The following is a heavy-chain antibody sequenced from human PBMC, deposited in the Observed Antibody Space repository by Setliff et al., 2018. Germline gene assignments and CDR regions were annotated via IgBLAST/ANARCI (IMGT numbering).Heavy chain of an antibody. Sequence: SETLSLTCTVSGGSISSSSYYWGWIRQPPGKGLEWIGSIYYSGSTYYNPSLKSRVTISLDTSKNQFSLKLTSVTAADTAVYYCARALLYYYDSSGYYYTQYYFDYWGQGTLVTVSS. V-gene: IGHV4-39*07. CDR2: IYYSGST. J-gene: IGHJ4*02. CDR3: ARALLYYYDSSGYYYTQYYFDY. D-gene: IGHD3-22*01. CDR1: GGSISSSSYY.